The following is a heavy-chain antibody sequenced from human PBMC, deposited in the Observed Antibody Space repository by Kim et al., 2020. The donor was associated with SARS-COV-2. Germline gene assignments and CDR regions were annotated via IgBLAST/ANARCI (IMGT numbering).Heavy chain of an antibody. CDR1: GFTFSSYI. Sequence: GGSLRLSCAASGFTFSSYIMNWVRQAPGKGLEWVSFISSSGTYIYYAASVKGRFTISRDNAKNSLFLQMNSLIVDDTAVYYCARDSYATITTTTSEYWG. J-gene: IGHJ4*01. CDR2: ISSSGTYI. D-gene: IGHD5-12*01. CDR3: ARDSYATITTTTSEY. V-gene: IGHV3-21*01.